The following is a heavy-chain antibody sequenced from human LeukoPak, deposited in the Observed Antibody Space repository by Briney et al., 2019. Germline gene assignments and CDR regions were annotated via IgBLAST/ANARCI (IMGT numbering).Heavy chain of an antibody. J-gene: IGHJ4*02. CDR2: ISGSGGST. Sequence: GGSLRLSCAASGFTFSSYAMSWVRQAPGKGLEWVSAISGSGGSTYYADSVKGRFTISRDNSKNTLYLQMNSLRAEDTAVYYCAKDTLGITMVRGVGDYWGQGTLVTVSS. CDR3: AKDTLGITMVRGVGDY. D-gene: IGHD3-10*01. V-gene: IGHV3-23*01. CDR1: GFTFSSYA.